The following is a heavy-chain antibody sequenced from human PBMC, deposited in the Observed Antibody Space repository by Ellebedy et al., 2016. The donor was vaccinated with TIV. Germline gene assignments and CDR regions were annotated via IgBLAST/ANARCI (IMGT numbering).Heavy chain of an antibody. Sequence: AASVKVSCKASGYTFTSYDINWVRQATGQGLEWMGRIIPIRGIANYAQKFQGRVTITADKSTSTAYMELSSLRSEDTAVYYCAISYYYGSGSYPYFDYWGQGTLVTVSS. CDR2: IIPIRGIA. V-gene: IGHV1-69*04. CDR3: AISYYYGSGSYPYFDY. J-gene: IGHJ4*02. D-gene: IGHD3-10*01. CDR1: GYTFTSYD.